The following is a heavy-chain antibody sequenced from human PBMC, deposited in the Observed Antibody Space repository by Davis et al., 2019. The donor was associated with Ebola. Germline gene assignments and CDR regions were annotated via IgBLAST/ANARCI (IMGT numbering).Heavy chain of an antibody. V-gene: IGHV5-51*01. J-gene: IGHJ5*02. CDR2: IYPGDSDT. D-gene: IGHD2-15*01. CDR1: GYSFTSYW. Sequence: GESLKLSCKGSGYSFTSYWIGWVRQMPGKGLEWMGIIYPGDSDTRYSPSFQGQVTISADKSISTAYLQWSSLKASDTAMYYCARRQAETHCSGGSCYSSAANWFDPWGQGTLVTVSS. CDR3: ARRQAETHCSGGSCYSSAANWFDP.